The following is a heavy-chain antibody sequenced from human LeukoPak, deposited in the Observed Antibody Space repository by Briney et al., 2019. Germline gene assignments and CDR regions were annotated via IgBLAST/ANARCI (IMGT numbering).Heavy chain of an antibody. CDR2: IYYSGST. Sequence: PSETLSLTCTVSGGSISSYYWSWIRQPPGKGLEWIGYIYYSGSTNYNPSLKSRVTISVDTSKNQFSLKLSSVTAADTAVYYCASLSGWAVAGTRIYYYYGMDVWGQGTTVTVSS. V-gene: IGHV4-59*08. CDR1: GGSISSYY. D-gene: IGHD6-19*01. J-gene: IGHJ6*02. CDR3: ASLSGWAVAGTRIYYYYGMDV.